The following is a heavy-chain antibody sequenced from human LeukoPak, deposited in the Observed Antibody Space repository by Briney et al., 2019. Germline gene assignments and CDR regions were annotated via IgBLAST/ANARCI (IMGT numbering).Heavy chain of an antibody. CDR2: IYTSGST. Sequence: PSETLSLTCAVSGGSLSSYYRSWIRQPAAKGLEWIGCIYTSGSTNYNPSLKRRVTMPVDTSKNQFSLHLSSVTAAHTAGYFFARDLAAAGDGFDYWGQGTLVTVSS. J-gene: IGHJ4*02. D-gene: IGHD6-13*01. CDR3: ARDLAAAGDGFDY. CDR1: GGSLSSYY. V-gene: IGHV4-4*07.